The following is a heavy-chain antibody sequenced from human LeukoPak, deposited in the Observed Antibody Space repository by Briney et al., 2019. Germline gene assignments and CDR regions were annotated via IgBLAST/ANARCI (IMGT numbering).Heavy chain of an antibody. CDR1: GYTLTELT. D-gene: IGHD3-22*01. Sequence: VASVKVSCKVSGYTLTELTMHWVRQAPGKGLEWMGGFDPEDGETIYAQKFQGRVTMTEDTSTDTAYMELSSLRSEDTAVYYCATVFYYDSSYDYWGQGTLVTVSS. J-gene: IGHJ4*02. V-gene: IGHV1-24*01. CDR3: ATVFYYDSSYDY. CDR2: FDPEDGET.